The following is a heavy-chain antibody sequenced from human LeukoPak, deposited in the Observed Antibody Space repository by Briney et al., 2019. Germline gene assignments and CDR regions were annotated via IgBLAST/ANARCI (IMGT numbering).Heavy chain of an antibody. CDR1: GGSISSYY. D-gene: IGHD1-1*01. Sequence: SETLSLTCSVSGGSISSYYWSWIRQPPGKGLEWIGYLYYSGSTNYNPSLKSRVTISVDTSKKQFSLKLSSVTAADKAVYYCARDLGKLHHLYYYYMDVWGKGTTVTVSS. V-gene: IGHV4-59*01. CDR3: ARDLGKLHHLYYYYMDV. CDR2: LYYSGST. J-gene: IGHJ6*03.